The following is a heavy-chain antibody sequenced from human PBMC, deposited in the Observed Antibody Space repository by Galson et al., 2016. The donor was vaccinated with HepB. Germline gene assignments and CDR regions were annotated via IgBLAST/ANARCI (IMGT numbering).Heavy chain of an antibody. CDR1: GFTFRDYA. CDR3: ARECAGDFSDAFDV. J-gene: IGHJ3*01. Sequence: SLRLSCAASGFTFRDYAMHWLRQAPGKGLESVAFTSNEGIYKFYADSVRGRFSISRDNSEKTLYLQMNGLRHEDTAMYFCARECAGDFSDAFDVWGQGTVVTVAS. CDR2: TSNEGIYK. V-gene: IGHV3-30*04. D-gene: IGHD2-21*02.